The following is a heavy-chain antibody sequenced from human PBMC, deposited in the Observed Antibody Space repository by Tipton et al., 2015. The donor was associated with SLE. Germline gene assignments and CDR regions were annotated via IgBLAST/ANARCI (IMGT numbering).Heavy chain of an antibody. CDR2: IKQDGSEK. Sequence: SLRLSCAASGFTFSSYWMSWVRQAPGKGLEWVANIKQDGSEKYYVDSVKGRFTTSRDNSKNSLYLQMNSLRAEDTAVYYCARGEGSPPLGYFQHWGQGTLVTVSS. CDR3: ARGEGSPPLGYFQH. J-gene: IGHJ1*01. V-gene: IGHV3-7*04. CDR1: GFTFSSYW. D-gene: IGHD1-26*01.